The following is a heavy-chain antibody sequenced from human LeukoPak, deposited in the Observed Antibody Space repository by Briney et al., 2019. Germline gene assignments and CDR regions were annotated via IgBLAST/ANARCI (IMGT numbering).Heavy chain of an antibody. D-gene: IGHD6-19*01. J-gene: IGHJ6*03. Sequence: GGSLRLSCAASGFTFSSYWMSWVRQAPGKGLEWVANIKQDGSEKYYVDSVKGRFTISRDNDKNSLYLQMKSLRAADTAVYYCARARESWAGYYYYYMDVWGKGPTVTVSS. V-gene: IGHV3-7*01. CDR3: ARARESWAGYYYYYMDV. CDR2: IKQDGSEK. CDR1: GFTFSSYW.